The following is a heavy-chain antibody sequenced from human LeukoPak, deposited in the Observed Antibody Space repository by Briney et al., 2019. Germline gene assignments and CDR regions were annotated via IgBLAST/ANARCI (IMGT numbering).Heavy chain of an antibody. D-gene: IGHD3-10*01. J-gene: IGHJ6*02. CDR2: INTNTGNP. V-gene: IGHV7-4-1*02. CDR3: ARELRLWFGELSLDGMDV. CDR1: QYTFTSYA. Sequence: ASVKVSCKASQYTFTSYAMNWVRQAPAQGLEWMGWINTNTGNPTYAQGFTERFVFSLDTSVSTTYLQISSLKAEDTAVYYCARELRLWFGELSLDGMDVWGQGTTVTVSS.